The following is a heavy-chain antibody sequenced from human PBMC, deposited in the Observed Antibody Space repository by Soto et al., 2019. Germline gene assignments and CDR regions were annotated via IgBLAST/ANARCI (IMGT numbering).Heavy chain of an antibody. CDR1: GYTFTSYA. J-gene: IGHJ4*02. Sequence: EASVKVSCKASGYTFTSYAMHWVRQAPGQRLEWMGWINAGNGNTKYSQKFQGRVTITRDTSASTAYMELSSLRSEDTAVYYCARAKILLWFGEFIDYWGQGTLVTVSS. D-gene: IGHD3-10*01. V-gene: IGHV1-3*01. CDR3: ARAKILLWFGEFIDY. CDR2: INAGNGNT.